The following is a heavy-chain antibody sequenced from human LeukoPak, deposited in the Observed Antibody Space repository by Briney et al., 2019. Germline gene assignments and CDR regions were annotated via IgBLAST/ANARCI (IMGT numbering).Heavy chain of an antibody. Sequence: GGSLRLSCAASGFTFRNYDIHWIRQAPGKGLEWVSSIDTDGTYIHYADSVKGRFTISRDNSKNSLYLQMNSLRAEDTAVYYCARDHSVFYDSSGYYYREDAFDIWGQGTMVTVSS. D-gene: IGHD3-22*01. CDR1: GFTFRNYD. CDR3: ARDHSVFYDSSGYYYREDAFDI. V-gene: IGHV3-21*01. J-gene: IGHJ3*02. CDR2: IDTDGTYI.